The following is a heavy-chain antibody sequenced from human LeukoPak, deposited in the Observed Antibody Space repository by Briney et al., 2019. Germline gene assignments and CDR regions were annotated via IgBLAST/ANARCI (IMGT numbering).Heavy chain of an antibody. V-gene: IGHV3-48*01. D-gene: IGHD1-26*01. CDR2: ISSSSSTI. Sequence: GGSLRLSCAASGFTFSRYSMNWVRQAPGKGLEWVSYISSSSSTIYYADSVKGRFTISRDNSKNTLYLQMNSLRAEDTAVYYCAKGHSGSPSHYFDYWGQGTLVTVSS. CDR1: GFTFSRYS. J-gene: IGHJ4*02. CDR3: AKGHSGSPSHYFDY.